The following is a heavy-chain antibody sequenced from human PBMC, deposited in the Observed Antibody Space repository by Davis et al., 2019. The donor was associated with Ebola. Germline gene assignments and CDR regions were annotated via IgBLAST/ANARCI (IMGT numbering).Heavy chain of an antibody. J-gene: IGHJ4*02. CDR1: GFTFSSYW. D-gene: IGHD5-18*01. CDR2: IKQDGSEK. V-gene: IGHV3-7*03. CDR3: ARDAKRGEYSFGYSYYFDY. Sequence: GESLKISCAASGFTFSSYWMSWVRQAPGKGLEWVANIKQDGSEKYYVDSVKGRFTISRDNAKNSLYLQMNSLRAEDTAVYYCARDAKRGEYSFGYSYYFDYWGQGSLVTVSS.